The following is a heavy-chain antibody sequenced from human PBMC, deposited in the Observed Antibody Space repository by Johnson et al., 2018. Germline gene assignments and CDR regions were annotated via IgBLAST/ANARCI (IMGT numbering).Heavy chain of an antibody. Sequence: VQLVESGAEVKKPGESLKISCKGSGYSFTSYWIGWVRQMPGKGLEWMGIIYPGDSDTSYSPSFQGQVTISADKSISPAYLQWSSLKASDTATYYCARPAYRSPQLAPGGNAFDLWGQGTMVTVSS. V-gene: IGHV5-51*01. CDR2: IYPGDSDT. CDR3: ARPAYRSPQLAPGGNAFDL. D-gene: IGHD6-6*01. CDR1: GYSFTSYW. J-gene: IGHJ3*01.